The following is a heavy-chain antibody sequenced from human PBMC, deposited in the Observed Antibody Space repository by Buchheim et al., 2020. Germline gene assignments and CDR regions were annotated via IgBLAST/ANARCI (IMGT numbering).Heavy chain of an antibody. CDR3: ARGRRGWQYQLLSGWFDP. J-gene: IGHJ5*02. V-gene: IGHV4-61*02. D-gene: IGHD2-2*01. CDR2: IYTSGST. CDR1: GGSISSGSYY. Sequence: QVQLQESGPGLVKPSQTLSLTCTVSGGSISSGSYYWSWIRQPAGKGLEWIGRIYTSGSTNYNPSLKSRVTISVDTSKNQFSLKLSSVTAADTAVYYCARGRRGWQYQLLSGWFDPWGQGTL.